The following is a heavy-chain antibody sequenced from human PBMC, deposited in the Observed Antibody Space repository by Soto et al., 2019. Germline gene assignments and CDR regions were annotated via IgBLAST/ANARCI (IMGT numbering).Heavy chain of an antibody. D-gene: IGHD2-2*01. CDR1: GFTFSSYA. CDR3: ARDSVVVPAAIFRNYYYGMDV. J-gene: IGHJ6*02. V-gene: IGHV3-30-3*01. Sequence: GESLRLSCAASGFTFSSYAMHWVRQAPGKGLEWVAVISYDGSNKYYADSVKGRFTISRDNSKNTLYLQMNSLRAEDTAVYYCARDSVVVPAAIFRNYYYGMDVWGQGTTVTVSS. CDR2: ISYDGSNK.